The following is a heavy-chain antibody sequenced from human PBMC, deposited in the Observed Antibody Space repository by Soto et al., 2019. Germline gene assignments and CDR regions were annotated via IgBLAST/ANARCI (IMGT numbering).Heavy chain of an antibody. CDR2: INSDGSST. D-gene: IGHD6-13*01. J-gene: IGHJ6*03. CDR3: ARGHSSSWTETYYYYMDV. V-gene: IGHV3-74*01. CDR1: GFTFSSYW. Sequence: GGSLRLSCAASGFTFSSYWMHWVRQAPGKGLVWVSRINSDGSSTSYADSVKGRFTISRDNAKNTLYLQMNSLRAEDTAVYYCARGHSSSWTETYYYYMDVWGKGTTVTVSS.